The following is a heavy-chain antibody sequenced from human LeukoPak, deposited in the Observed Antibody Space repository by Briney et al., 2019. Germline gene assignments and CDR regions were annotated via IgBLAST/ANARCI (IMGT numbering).Heavy chain of an antibody. J-gene: IGHJ3*02. CDR3: ARDRLLRSGSTDAFDI. CDR2: IYHSGST. V-gene: IGHV4-4*02. D-gene: IGHD1-26*01. Sequence: SETLSLTCAVSGGSISSSNWWSWVRQPPGKGLEWIGEIYHSGSTNYNPSLKSRVTISVDKSKNQFSLKLSSVTAADTAVYYCARDRLLRSGSTDAFDIWGQGTMVTVSS. CDR1: GGSISSSNW.